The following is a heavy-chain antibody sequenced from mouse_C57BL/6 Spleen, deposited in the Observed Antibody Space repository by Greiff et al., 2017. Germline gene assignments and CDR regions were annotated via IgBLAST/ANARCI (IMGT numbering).Heavy chain of an antibody. J-gene: IGHJ4*01. Sequence: VQLQQPGTELVKPGASVKLSCKASGYTFTSYWLHWVKPRPGQGLEWIGNINPSNGGTNYNEKFKSKAALTVDKSSSTAYMQLSSLTSEDSAVYYCARSRYSNYAYARDYGGQGTSVTVAS. CDR1: GYTFTSYW. CDR2: INPSNGGT. CDR3: ARSRYSNYAYARDY. V-gene: IGHV1-53*01. D-gene: IGHD2-5*01.